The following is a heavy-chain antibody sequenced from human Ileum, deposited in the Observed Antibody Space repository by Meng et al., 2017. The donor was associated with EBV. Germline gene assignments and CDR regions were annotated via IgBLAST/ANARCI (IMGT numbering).Heavy chain of an antibody. CDR3: VRGGLGPWY. V-gene: IGHV3-74*01. CDR1: GFTFSNSW. J-gene: IGHJ4*02. Sequence: VELVESGVGLVPPGGSLALSCAGSGFTFSNSWMHWLRQAPGKGLVWVSHIDTDGSTTNYAGSVKGRFTISRDNAKNTLSLQMNSLRVEDTVVYYCVRGGLGPWYWGQGTLVTVSS. D-gene: IGHD3/OR15-3a*01. CDR2: IDTDGSTT.